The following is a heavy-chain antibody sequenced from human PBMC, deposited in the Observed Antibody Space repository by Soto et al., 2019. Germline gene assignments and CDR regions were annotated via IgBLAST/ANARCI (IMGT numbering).Heavy chain of an antibody. CDR1: GFSFASFA. V-gene: IGHV3-23*01. CDR2: ISGSDGKT. Sequence: QPGGSLRLSCTTSGFSFASFAMTWVRQAPGKGLEWVATISGSDGKTYYADSVKGRFSISRDTSRNTLYLQMNSLRADDTAIYYCAKWSYLDYWGQGTRVTV. J-gene: IGHJ4*02. D-gene: IGHD3-3*01. CDR3: AKWSYLDY.